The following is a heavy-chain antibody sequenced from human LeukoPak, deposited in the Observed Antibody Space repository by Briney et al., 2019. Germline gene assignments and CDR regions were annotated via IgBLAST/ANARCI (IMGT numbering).Heavy chain of an antibody. CDR3: ARGVSRDIVATRPHYYYYGMDV. V-gene: IGHV3-74*01. CDR1: GFTFSSYW. D-gene: IGHD5-12*01. J-gene: IGHJ6*02. CDR2: INSDGSST. Sequence: GGSLRLSCAASGFTFSSYWMHWVRQAPGKGLVWVSRINSDGSSTSYADSVKGRFTISRDNAKNTLYLQMNSLRAEDTAVYYCARGVSRDIVATRPHYYYYGMDVWGQGTTVTVSS.